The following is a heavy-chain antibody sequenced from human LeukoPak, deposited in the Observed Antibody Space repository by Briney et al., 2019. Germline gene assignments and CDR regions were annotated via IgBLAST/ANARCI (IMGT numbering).Heavy chain of an antibody. Sequence: GGSLRLSCAASGFTFSSYAMHWVRQAPGKGLEWVAVISYDGSNKYYADSVKGRFTISRDNSKNTLYLQMNSLRAEDTAVYYCAKARAVGIAARHYDYWGQGTLVTVSS. CDR2: ISYDGSNK. CDR1: GFTFSSYA. D-gene: IGHD6-6*01. V-gene: IGHV3-30-3*01. J-gene: IGHJ4*02. CDR3: AKARAVGIAARHYDY.